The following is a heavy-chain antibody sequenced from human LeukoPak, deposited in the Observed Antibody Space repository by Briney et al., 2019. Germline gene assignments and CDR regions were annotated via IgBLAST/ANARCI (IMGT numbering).Heavy chain of an antibody. J-gene: IGHJ4*02. D-gene: IGHD3-16*02. CDR2: IIPIFGTA. CDR3: ARVGGDYDYVWGSYRLDY. CDR1: GGTFSSYA. Sequence: EASVKVSCKASGGTFSSYAISWVRQAPGQGLEWMGGIIPIFGTANYAQKSQGRVTITADESTSTAYMELSSLRSEDTAVYYCARVGGDYDYVWGSYRLDYWGQGTLVTVSS. V-gene: IGHV1-69*13.